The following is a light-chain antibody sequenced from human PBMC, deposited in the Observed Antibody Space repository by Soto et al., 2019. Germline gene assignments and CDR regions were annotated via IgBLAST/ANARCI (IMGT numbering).Light chain of an antibody. V-gene: IGKV3D-15*01. CDR3: QTYNNWHLT. CDR2: GAS. J-gene: IGKJ4*01. Sequence: EIVLTQSAGTLSLSPGESATLSCRASQSVSSYLAWYQQKPCQANRIIIYGASTRATGIQARFSGGGSGTEFTLTLRSMQSEELAVYYCQTYNNWHLTLGGG. CDR1: QSVSSY.